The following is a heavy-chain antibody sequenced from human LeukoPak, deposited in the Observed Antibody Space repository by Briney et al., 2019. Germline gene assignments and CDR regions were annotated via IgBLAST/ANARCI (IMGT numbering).Heavy chain of an antibody. CDR2: ISYDGSNK. CDR3: AEDWDILVVPASWGADY. V-gene: IGHV3-30*18. J-gene: IGHJ4*02. D-gene: IGHD2-2*01. Sequence: GGSLRLSCAGSGFTFRRYGMHWVRQAPGKGLEWVALISYDGSNKYYAGSVKGRFTISRDNSKNTLYLQMNSLRAEDTAVYYCAEDWDILVVPASWGADYWGQGTLVTVSS. CDR1: GFTFRRYG.